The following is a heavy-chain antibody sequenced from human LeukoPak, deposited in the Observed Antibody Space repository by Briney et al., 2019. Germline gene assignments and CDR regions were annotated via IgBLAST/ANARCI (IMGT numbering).Heavy chain of an antibody. CDR1: GGSISSYY. CDR3: ARGEYSSSWYRPYYFDY. Sequence: SETLSLTCTVSGGSISSYYWSWIRQPPGKGLEWIGYIYYSGSTNYNPSLKSRVTISVDTSKNQFSLKLSSVTAADTAVYYCARGEYSSSWYRPYYFDYWGQGTLVTISS. D-gene: IGHD6-13*01. V-gene: IGHV4-59*01. J-gene: IGHJ4*02. CDR2: IYYSGST.